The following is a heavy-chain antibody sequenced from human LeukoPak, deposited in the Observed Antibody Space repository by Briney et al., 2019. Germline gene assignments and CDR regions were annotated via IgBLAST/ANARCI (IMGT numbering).Heavy chain of an antibody. D-gene: IGHD1-26*01. CDR2: ISAYNGNT. V-gene: IGHV1-18*04. Sequence: ASVKVSCKASGYTFTSYYMHWVRQAPGQGLEWMGWISAYNGNTNYAQKLQGRVTMTTDTSTSTAYMELRSLRSDDTAVYYCARSLVGATTVSGYWGQGTLVTVSS. CDR3: ARSLVGATTVSGY. J-gene: IGHJ4*02. CDR1: GYTFTSYY.